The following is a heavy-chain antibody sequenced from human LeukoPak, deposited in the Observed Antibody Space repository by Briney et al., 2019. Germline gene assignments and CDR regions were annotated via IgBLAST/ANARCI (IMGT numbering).Heavy chain of an antibody. CDR1: GGSISSYY. CDR3: ARSYSDYEGWIDY. J-gene: IGHJ4*02. D-gene: IGHD4-17*01. Sequence: SETLSLTCTVSGGSISSYYWSWIRQPPGKGLEWIGYIYYSGSTNYNPSLKSRVTISVDTSKNQFSLKLSSVTAADTAVYYCARSYSDYEGWIDYWGQGTLVTVSS. CDR2: IYYSGST. V-gene: IGHV4-59*08.